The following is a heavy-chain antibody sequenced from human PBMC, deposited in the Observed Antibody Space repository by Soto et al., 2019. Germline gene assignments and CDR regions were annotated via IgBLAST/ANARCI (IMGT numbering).Heavy chain of an antibody. D-gene: IGHD2-21*01. Sequence: EVHLLESGGGLVQPGGSLRLSCAASGFTFSRYALNWVRQAPGKGLEWVAGISGSGTGTHYAPSVKGRFIISSDSSKNTVYLRMNSLRAEDTAMYYCARSLSALFSLGDFNYWGQGALVTVSS. CDR1: GFTFSRYA. CDR2: ISGSGTGT. CDR3: ARSLSALFSLGDFNY. J-gene: IGHJ4*02. V-gene: IGHV3-23*01.